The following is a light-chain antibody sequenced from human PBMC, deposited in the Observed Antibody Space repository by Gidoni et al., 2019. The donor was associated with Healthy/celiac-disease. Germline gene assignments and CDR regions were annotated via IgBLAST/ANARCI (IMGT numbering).Light chain of an antibody. J-gene: IGKJ3*01. CDR2: DAS. V-gene: IGKV1D-13*01. CDR3: QQFNNYPHPT. CDR1: QGISSA. Sequence: AIQLTQSPSSLSASVGDRVTITCRASQGISSALAWYQQKPGKAPKLLIYDASSLESGVPSRFSGSGSGTDFTLTISSLQPEDFATYYCQQFNNYPHPTFGPGTKVDIK.